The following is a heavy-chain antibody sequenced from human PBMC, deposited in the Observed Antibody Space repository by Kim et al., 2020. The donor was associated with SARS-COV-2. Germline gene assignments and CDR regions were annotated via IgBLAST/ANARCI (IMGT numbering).Heavy chain of an antibody. CDR1: GGSISSSSYY. D-gene: IGHD3-10*01. CDR3: ARQGGFSGRRPFDY. J-gene: IGHJ4*02. V-gene: IGHV4-39*01. Sequence: SETLSLTCTVSGGSISSSSYYWGWIRQPPGKGLEWIGSIYYSGSTYYNPSLKRRVTISVDTSKNQFSLKLSSVTAADTAVYYCARQGGFSGRRPFDYWGQGTLVTVSS. CDR2: IYYSGST.